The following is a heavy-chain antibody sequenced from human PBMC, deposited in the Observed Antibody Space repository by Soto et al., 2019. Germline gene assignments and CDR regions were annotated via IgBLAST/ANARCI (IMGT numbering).Heavy chain of an antibody. D-gene: IGHD3-10*01. CDR1: GFTFSSYA. V-gene: IGHV3-23*01. CDR3: SKDPTPKYGSGSYSDY. CDR2: ISGSGGST. J-gene: IGHJ4*02. Sequence: EVQLLESGGGLVQPGGSLRLSCAASGFTFSSYAMSWVRQAPGKGLEWVSAISGSGGSTYYADSVKGRFTISRDNSKNTLYLQMNSLRAEVTAVYYWSKDPTPKYGSGSYSDYWGQGTLVTVSS.